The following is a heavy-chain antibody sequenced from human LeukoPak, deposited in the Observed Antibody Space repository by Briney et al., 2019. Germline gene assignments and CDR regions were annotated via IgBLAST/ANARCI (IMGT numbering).Heavy chain of an antibody. D-gene: IGHD4-17*01. CDR1: GYSFTSYW. V-gene: IGHV5-51*01. CDR2: IYPGDSDT. CDR3: ARRTTVTTYADAFGI. Sequence: GESLKISCKGSGYSFTSYWIGWVRQMPGKGLGWMGIIYPGDSDTRYSPSFQGQVTISADKSISTAYLQWSSLKASDTAMYYCARRTTVTTYADAFGIWGQGTMVTVSS. J-gene: IGHJ3*02.